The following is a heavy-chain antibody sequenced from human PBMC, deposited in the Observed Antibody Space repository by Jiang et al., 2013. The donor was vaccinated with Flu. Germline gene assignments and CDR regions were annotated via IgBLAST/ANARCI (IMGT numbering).Heavy chain of an antibody. J-gene: IGHJ4*02. V-gene: IGHV3-23*01. D-gene: IGHD3-3*01. CDR3: AKDRAIFGVVIPSVADY. Sequence: LVQPGGSLRLSCTTSGFTFRSYAMSWVRQAPGKGLEWVSAIGGGGGSTYYADSVKGRFTISRDNSKNTLYLQLNSLRAEDTAVYYCAKDRAIFGVVIPSVADYWGQGTLVTVSS. CDR2: IGGGGGST. CDR1: GFTFRSYA.